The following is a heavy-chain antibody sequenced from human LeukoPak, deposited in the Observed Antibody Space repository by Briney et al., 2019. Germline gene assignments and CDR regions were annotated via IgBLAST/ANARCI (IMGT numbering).Heavy chain of an antibody. J-gene: IGHJ4*02. Sequence: PGGSLRLSCAASGFTFSSYAMSWVRQAPGKGLEWVSAISGSGGSTYYADSVKGRFTISRDNSKNTLYLQMNSLRAEDTAVYYCAKRAGAAREGVFLYFDYWGQGTLVTVSS. CDR3: AKRAGAAREGVFLYFDY. V-gene: IGHV3-23*01. D-gene: IGHD6-6*01. CDR2: ISGSGGST. CDR1: GFTFSSYA.